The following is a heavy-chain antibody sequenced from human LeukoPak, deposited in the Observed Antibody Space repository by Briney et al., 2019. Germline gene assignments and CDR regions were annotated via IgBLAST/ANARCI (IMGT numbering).Heavy chain of an antibody. D-gene: IGHD3-10*01. CDR2: ISSDGSKT. CDR1: GFIFSNYA. V-gene: IGHV3-30*01. CDR3: ARDSPYWYNSGSSGPHYFDY. Sequence: LPGGSLRLSCAASGFIFSNYAMHWVRQAPGKGLEWVALISSDGSKTYHADSVKGRFSISRDNSKNTLYLQLNSLRAEDTSVYYCARDSPYWYNSGSSGPHYFDYWGQGTLVTVSS. J-gene: IGHJ4*02.